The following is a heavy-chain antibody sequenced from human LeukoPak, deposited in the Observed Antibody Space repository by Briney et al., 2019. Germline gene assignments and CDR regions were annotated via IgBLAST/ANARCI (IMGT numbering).Heavy chain of an antibody. Sequence: PGGSLRLSCAASGFSFSAFSMHWVRQAPGKGLQWVAVMSYDGSNIYYADSVKGRFTISRDNSKNTLYLQMNSLRAEDTAVYYCARDSFGVSGYAAMDVWGKGTTVTVSS. D-gene: IGHD5-12*01. J-gene: IGHJ6*03. CDR3: ARDSFGVSGYAAMDV. CDR1: GFSFSAFS. CDR2: MSYDGSNI. V-gene: IGHV3-30-3*01.